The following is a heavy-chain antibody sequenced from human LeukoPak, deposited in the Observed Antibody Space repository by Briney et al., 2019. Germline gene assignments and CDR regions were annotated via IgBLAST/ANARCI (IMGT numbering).Heavy chain of an antibody. J-gene: IGHJ5*02. CDR3: ARDRYFGYCSGGSCYWFDP. V-gene: IGHV1-69*13. CDR1: GGTYSSYA. Sequence: SVKVSCKASGGTYSSYAISWVRQAPGQGLEWMGGIIPIFGTANYAQKFQGRVTITADESTSTAYMELSSLRSEDTAVYYCARDRYFGYCSGGSCYWFDPWGQGTLVTVSS. D-gene: IGHD2-15*01. CDR2: IIPIFGTA.